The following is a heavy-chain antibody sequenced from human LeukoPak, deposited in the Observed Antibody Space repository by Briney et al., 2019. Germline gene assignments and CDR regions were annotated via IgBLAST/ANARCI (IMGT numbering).Heavy chain of an antibody. CDR2: ISSSSSYI. J-gene: IGHJ4*02. D-gene: IGHD6-6*01. CDR1: GFTFSSYS. CDR3: ARDSSSAFDY. Sequence: GGSLRLSCAASGFTFSSYSMNWVRQAPGKGLEWVSSISSSSSYIYYADSVKGRFTIPRDNAKNSLYLQMNSLRAEDTAVYYCARDSSSAFDYWGQGTLVTVSS. V-gene: IGHV3-21*01.